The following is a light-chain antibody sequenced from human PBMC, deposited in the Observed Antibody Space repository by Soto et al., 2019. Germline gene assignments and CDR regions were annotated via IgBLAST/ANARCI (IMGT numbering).Light chain of an antibody. Sequence: DIKMTQSLSTLSASVGDTVTVSCRASQSVSGWLAWYQQKPGEAPRLLIYDASALPRGVPSRFSGSGSGTKFTLTIASLQPDDFATYYCQQYETFPGTFGPGSKVDIK. CDR2: DAS. J-gene: IGKJ1*01. V-gene: IGKV1-5*01. CDR3: QQYETFPGT. CDR1: QSVSGW.